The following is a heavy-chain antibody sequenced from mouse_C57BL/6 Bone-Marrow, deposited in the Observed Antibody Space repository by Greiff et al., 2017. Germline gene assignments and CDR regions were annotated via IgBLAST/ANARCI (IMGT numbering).Heavy chain of an antibody. CDR1: GFTFSDYG. CDR2: ISNLAYSI. V-gene: IGHV5-15*01. CDR3: ARRVGYTDY. Sequence: EVKLVESGGGLVQPGGSLKLSCAASGFTFSDYGMAWVRQAPRKGPEWVAFISNLAYSIYYADTVTGRFTISRENAKNTLYLEMSSLRSEDTAMYYCARRVGYTDYWGQGTLVTVSS. D-gene: IGHD2-2*01. J-gene: IGHJ4*01.